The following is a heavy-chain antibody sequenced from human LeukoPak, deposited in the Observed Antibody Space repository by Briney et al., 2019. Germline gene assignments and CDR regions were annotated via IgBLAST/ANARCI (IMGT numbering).Heavy chain of an antibody. CDR3: AKDQGSVAAADSWFDP. J-gene: IGHJ5*02. CDR2: ISGSGGST. V-gene: IGHV3-23*01. CDR1: GFTFSSYA. Sequence: GGSLRLSCAASGFTFSSYAMSWVRQAPGKGLEWVSAISGSGGSTYYADSVKGRFTISRDNSKNTLYLQMNSLRAEDTAVYYCAKDQGSVAAADSWFDPWGQGTLVTVSS. D-gene: IGHD6-13*01.